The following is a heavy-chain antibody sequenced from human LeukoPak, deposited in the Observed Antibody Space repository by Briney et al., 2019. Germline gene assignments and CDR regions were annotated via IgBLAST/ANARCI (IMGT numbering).Heavy chain of an antibody. CDR2: IYTSGST. V-gene: IGHV4-4*07. CDR1: GGSISSYY. Sequence: SETLSLTCTVSGGSISSYYWSWIRQPAGKGLEWIWRIYTSGSTNYNPSLKSRVTMSVDTSKNHFSLKLSSVTAADTAVYYCARDSGKSFDSSGYPYYFDYWGQGTLVTVSS. CDR3: ARDSGKSFDSSGYPYYFDY. D-gene: IGHD3-22*01. J-gene: IGHJ4*02.